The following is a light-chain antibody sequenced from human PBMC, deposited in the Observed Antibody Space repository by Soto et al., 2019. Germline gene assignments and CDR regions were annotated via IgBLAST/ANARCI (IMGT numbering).Light chain of an antibody. CDR2: DVS. V-gene: IGLV2-11*01. CDR1: GSDVGDYNY. Sequence: QSALAQPRSVSGTPGQSVTISCTGTGSDVGDYNYVSWYRQHPGKAPKLMIYDVSQRPSGVPDRFSGSKSGNTASLTISGLQAEDEADYYCCSYAGTSTYVVGTGTKVTV. J-gene: IGLJ1*01. CDR3: CSYAGTSTYV.